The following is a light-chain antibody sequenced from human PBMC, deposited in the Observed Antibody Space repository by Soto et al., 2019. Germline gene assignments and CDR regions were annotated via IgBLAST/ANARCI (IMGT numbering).Light chain of an antibody. J-gene: IGLJ3*02. CDR3: CSYAGSSTFEGV. Sequence: QSALTQPASVSGSPGQSITISCTGTSSDVGGYNLVSWYQQHPGKAPKLMIYEGSKRPSGVSNRFSGSKSGNTASLTISGLQAEDEADYYCCSYAGSSTFEGVFGGGTKLTVL. CDR2: EGS. V-gene: IGLV2-23*03. CDR1: SSDVGGYNL.